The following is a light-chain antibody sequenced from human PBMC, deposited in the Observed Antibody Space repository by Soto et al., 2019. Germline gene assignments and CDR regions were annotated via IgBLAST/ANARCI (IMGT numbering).Light chain of an antibody. CDR2: GAS. CDR1: QSVSSSY. J-gene: IGKJ5*01. V-gene: IGKV3-20*01. CDR3: QQYGSSPYT. Sequence: EIVLTQSPGTLSLSPGERATLSCRASQSVSSSYLAWYQQKPGQAPRLLIYGASSRATGIPDRFSGTGSGTDFALIINRLEPEDFAVYYCQQYGSSPYTFGLGTRLEIK.